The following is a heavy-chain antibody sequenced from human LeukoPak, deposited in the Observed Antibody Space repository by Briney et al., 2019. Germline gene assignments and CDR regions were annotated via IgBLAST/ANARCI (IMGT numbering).Heavy chain of an antibody. CDR3: ATGTTPGAFDI. J-gene: IGHJ3*02. CDR1: GGSISSYY. V-gene: IGHV4-59*01. CDR2: IYYSGST. D-gene: IGHD1-1*01. Sequence: PSETLSLTCTVSGGSISSYYWSWIRQPPGKGLEWIGYIYYSGSTNYNPSLKSRVTISVDTIKNQFSLKLSSVTAADTAVYYCATGTTPGAFDIWGQGTMVTVSS.